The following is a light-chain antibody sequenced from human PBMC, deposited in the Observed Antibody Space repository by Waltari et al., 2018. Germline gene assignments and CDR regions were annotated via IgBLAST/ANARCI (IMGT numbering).Light chain of an antibody. Sequence: QMTQSPSTLSASIGDRVAITCRASHPINTWLALYQHKPGKPPRVLIYDASTLARGVPSRFRGSGSGTEFTLTISSLQPDDFATYYCHQYNSYSQSFGQGTKLEIK. V-gene: IGKV1-5*01. CDR2: DAS. J-gene: IGKJ2*03. CDR3: HQYNSYSQS. CDR1: HPINTW.